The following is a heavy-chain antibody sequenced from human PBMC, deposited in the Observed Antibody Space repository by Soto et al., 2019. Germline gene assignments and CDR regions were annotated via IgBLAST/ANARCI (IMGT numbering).Heavy chain of an antibody. Sequence: QVQLVESGGGVVQPGRSLRLACAASGLTFSDYAMHWVRQAPGKGLEWVAAISYDGIRTNYADSVKGRFTISRLNSKNTLYLQMNSLRPEDTAVYYCARDRWESYYERYLFDYWGQGTLVTVSS. V-gene: IGHV3-30-3*01. D-gene: IGHD3-16*01. CDR2: ISYDGIRT. CDR1: GLTFSDYA. CDR3: ARDRWESYYERYLFDY. J-gene: IGHJ4*02.